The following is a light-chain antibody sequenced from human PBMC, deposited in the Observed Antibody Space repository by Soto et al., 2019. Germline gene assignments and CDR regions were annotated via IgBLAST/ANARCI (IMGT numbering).Light chain of an antibody. V-gene: IGKV3-15*01. CDR1: QSVSSN. CDR2: GAS. J-gene: IGKJ4*01. CDR3: QQYNNWPPWLT. Sequence: EIVMTQSPATLSVSPGERATLSCRASQSVSSNLAWYQQKPGQAPRLLIYGASTRATGIPARFSGSGSRTEFTLTISSLQSEDFALYYCQQYNNWPPWLTFGGGTKVEIK.